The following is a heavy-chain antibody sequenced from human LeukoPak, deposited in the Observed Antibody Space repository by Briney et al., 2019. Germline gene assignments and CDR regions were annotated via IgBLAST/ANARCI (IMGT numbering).Heavy chain of an antibody. D-gene: IGHD2-21*01. J-gene: IGHJ6*03. CDR2: ISSHSSTT. Sequence: GGSLRLSCAASGFTFSTYYLMWVSQAPGRGRVWGLDISSHSSTTYYADSVKDRFTISRDNAKNSLYLQMNCLRAEDTAVYYCARALDCYGRPTSYWYYCMDVWGKGTTVTVSS. CDR1: GFTFSTYY. V-gene: IGHV3-48*01. CDR3: ARALDCYGRPTSYWYYCMDV.